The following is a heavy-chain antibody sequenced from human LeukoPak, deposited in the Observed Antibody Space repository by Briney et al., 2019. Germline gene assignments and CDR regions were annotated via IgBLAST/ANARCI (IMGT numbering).Heavy chain of an antibody. D-gene: IGHD2/OR15-2a*01. Sequence: ASVKVSCKASGYTFNNFGFSWVRQAPGQTLEWMGWISAYNGNTNYAQKLQGRVTMTTDTSTSTAYMELRSLRSDDTAVYYCASNSRIYSTNWFDPWGQGTLVTVSS. V-gene: IGHV1-18*01. J-gene: IGHJ5*02. CDR3: ASNSRIYSTNWFDP. CDR2: ISAYNGNT. CDR1: GYTFNNFG.